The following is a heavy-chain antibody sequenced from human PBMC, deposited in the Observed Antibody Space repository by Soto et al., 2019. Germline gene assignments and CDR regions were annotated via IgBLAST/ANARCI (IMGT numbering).Heavy chain of an antibody. CDR3: ASYIVVVVAAIRGVDY. D-gene: IGHD2-15*01. CDR1: GFTFSSYA. J-gene: IGHJ4*02. CDR2: ISGSGGST. Sequence: EVQLLESGGGLVQPGGSLRLSCAASGFTFSSYAMSWVRQAPGKGLEWVSAISGSGGSTYYADSVKGRFTISRDNSKNTLYLQMNSLRAEDTAVYYCASYIVVVVAAIRGVDYWGQGTLVTVSS. V-gene: IGHV3-23*01.